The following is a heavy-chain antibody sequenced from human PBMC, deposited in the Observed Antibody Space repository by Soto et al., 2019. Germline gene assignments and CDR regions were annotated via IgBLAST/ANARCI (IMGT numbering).Heavy chain of an antibody. D-gene: IGHD3-22*01. J-gene: IGHJ4*02. CDR2: IYWDDDK. V-gene: IGHV2-5*02. CDR1: GFSLSTSGVG. CDR3: ARTMEQGYDSSGYFAPPGFDY. Sequence: SGPTLVNPTQTLTLTCTFSGFSLSTSGVGVGWIRQPPGKALEWLALIYWDDDKRYSPSLKSRLTITKDTSKNQVVLTMTNMDPVDTATYYCARTMEQGYDSSGYFAPPGFDYWGQGTLVTVSS.